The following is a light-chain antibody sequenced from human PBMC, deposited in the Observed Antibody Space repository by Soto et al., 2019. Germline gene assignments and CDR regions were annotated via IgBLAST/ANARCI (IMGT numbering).Light chain of an antibody. J-gene: IGLJ3*02. CDR3: QTWGTDSWV. V-gene: IGLV4-69*01. CDR1: SGHKSYA. CDR2: INSDGSH. Sequence: QLVLTQSPSASASLGASVKLTCTLSSGHKSYAIAWHRRQPEKGPRFLMRINSDGSHSKGDGIPDRFSGSRSGAELYLTISSLQSDDEADYYCQTWGTDSWVFGGGTQLTVL.